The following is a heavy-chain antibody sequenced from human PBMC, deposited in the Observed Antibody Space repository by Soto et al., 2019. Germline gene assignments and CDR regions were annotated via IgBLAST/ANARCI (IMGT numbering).Heavy chain of an antibody. CDR1: GFTFSSYS. CDR3: ARDQSRMQWLATPLDY. D-gene: IGHD6-19*01. V-gene: IGHV3-48*02. CDR2: ISSSSTI. Sequence: GGSLRLSCAASGFTFSSYSMNWVRQAPGKGLEWVSYISSSSTIYYADSVKGRFTISRDNAKNSLYLQMNSLRDEDTAVYYCARDQSRMQWLATPLDYWGQGTLVTVSS. J-gene: IGHJ4*02.